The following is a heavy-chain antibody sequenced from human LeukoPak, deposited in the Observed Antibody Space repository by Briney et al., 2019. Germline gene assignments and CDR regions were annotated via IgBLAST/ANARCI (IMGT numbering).Heavy chain of an antibody. CDR1: GFTFSDYN. V-gene: IGHV3-11*04. CDR2: ISRSGSTK. Sequence: AGGSLRLSCAASGFTFSDYNMRWIRQAPGKGLEWVSSISRSGSTKYYADSVKGRFTISRDNAKNSLFLQMNSLRAEDTAVYYCAKDHEDYYDSSGYYYVKGYYFDYWGQGTLVTVSS. J-gene: IGHJ4*02. CDR3: AKDHEDYYDSSGYYYVKGYYFDY. D-gene: IGHD3-22*01.